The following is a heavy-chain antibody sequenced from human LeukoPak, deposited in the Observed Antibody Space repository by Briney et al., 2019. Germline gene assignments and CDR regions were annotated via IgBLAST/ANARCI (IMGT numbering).Heavy chain of an antibody. J-gene: IGHJ1*01. CDR1: GFTFSSYS. V-gene: IGHV3-21*01. CDR3: ARSDPQYYYDSSGYSYPLEFFQH. Sequence: PGGSLRLSCAASGFTFSSYSMNWVRQAPGKGLEWVSSISSSSSYIYYADSVKGRFTISRDNAKNSLYLQMNSLRGEDMAVYYCARSDPQYYYDSSGYSYPLEFFQHWGQGTLVTVSS. D-gene: IGHD3-22*01. CDR2: ISSSSSYI.